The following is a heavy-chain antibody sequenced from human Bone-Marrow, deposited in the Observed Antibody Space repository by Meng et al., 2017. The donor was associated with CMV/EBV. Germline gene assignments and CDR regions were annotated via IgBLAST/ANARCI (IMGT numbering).Heavy chain of an antibody. CDR1: GFTFTDYW. CDR2: ISSSSSYI. Sequence: GESLKISCAASGFTFTDYWMHWVRQAPGKGLEWVSSISSSSSYIYYADSVKGRFTISRDNAKNSLYLQMNSLRAEDTAVYYCARVDVWGQGTTVTCSS. CDR3: ARVDV. V-gene: IGHV3-21*01. J-gene: IGHJ6*01.